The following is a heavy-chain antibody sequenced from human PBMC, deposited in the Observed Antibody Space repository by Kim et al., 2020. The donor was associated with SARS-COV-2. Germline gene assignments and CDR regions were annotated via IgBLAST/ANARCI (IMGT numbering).Heavy chain of an antibody. Sequence: TYYADSVKGRVTMSSDKSKITVYLHMNSLRVEDTAVYYCAKGVTNSGVDYWGQGAQVTVSS. V-gene: IGHV3-23*01. D-gene: IGHD4-17*01. CDR3: AKGVTNSGVDY. J-gene: IGHJ4*02. CDR2: T.